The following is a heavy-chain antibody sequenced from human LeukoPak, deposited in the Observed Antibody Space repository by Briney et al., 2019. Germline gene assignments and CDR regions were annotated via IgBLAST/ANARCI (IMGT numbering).Heavy chain of an antibody. CDR1: GGSISSSSYY. Sequence: SETLSLTCTVSGGSISSSSYYWGWIRQPPGKGLEWIGIIYHSGSTYYNPSLKSRVSTSVDTSKNQFSLGLTSVTAADTAVYYCARFITSGYYYFDYWGQGTLVTVSS. D-gene: IGHD5-12*01. V-gene: IGHV4-39*07. CDR3: ARFITSGYYYFDY. CDR2: IYHSGST. J-gene: IGHJ4*02.